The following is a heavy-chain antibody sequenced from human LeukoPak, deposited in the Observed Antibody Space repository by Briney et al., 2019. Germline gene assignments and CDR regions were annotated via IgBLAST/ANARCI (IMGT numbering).Heavy chain of an antibody. J-gene: IGHJ4*02. V-gene: IGHV4-59*01. D-gene: IGHD5-12*01. CDR2: IYYSGST. CDR3: ARVPTRNYFDY. Sequence: SETLSLTCAVYGGSFGGYYWSWIRQPPGKGLEWIGYIYYSGSTNYNPSLKSRVTISVDTSKNQFSLKLSSVTAADTAVYYCARVPTRNYFDYWGQGTLVTVSS. CDR1: GGSFGGYY.